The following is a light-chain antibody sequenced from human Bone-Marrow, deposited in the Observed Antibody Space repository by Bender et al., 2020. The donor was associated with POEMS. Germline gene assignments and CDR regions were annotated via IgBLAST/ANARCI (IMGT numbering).Light chain of an antibody. CDR3: CSYAGRSTVI. J-gene: IGLJ2*01. V-gene: IGLV2-23*01. CDR1: CSDIGGYIF. CDR2: EGT. Sequence: QSALTQPASVSGSPGQSITISCTGTCSDIGGYIFVSWYQHHPGKAPKLIIYEGTKRPSGISTRFFGSKSGHAASLTISGLQDEDEAYYYCCSYAGRSTVIFGGGTRLTVL.